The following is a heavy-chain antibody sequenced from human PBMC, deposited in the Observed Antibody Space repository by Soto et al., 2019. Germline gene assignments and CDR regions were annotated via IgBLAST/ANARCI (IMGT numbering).Heavy chain of an antibody. D-gene: IGHD3-10*01. Sequence: EVQLVESGGGLVKPGGSLRLSCAASGFTFTNAWITWVRQAPGKGLEWVGRIKSKTDGGTTDYAAPVKGRFTISRDDSKNTLFLQMNSLKTEDTAVYYCNTGHHIYYVAAPLDYWGQGTLVTVSS. J-gene: IGHJ4*02. CDR1: GFTFTNAW. V-gene: IGHV3-15*01. CDR2: IKSKTDGGTT. CDR3: NTGHHIYYVAAPLDY.